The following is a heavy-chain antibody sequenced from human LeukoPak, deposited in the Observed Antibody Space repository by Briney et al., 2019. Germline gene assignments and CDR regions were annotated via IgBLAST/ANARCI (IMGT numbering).Heavy chain of an antibody. V-gene: IGHV3-30*18. Sequence: QPGGSLRLSCAASGFTFSSYGMHWVRQAPGKGLEWVAVISYEGSNKYYADSVKGRFTISRDNSKNTLYLQMNSLRAEDTAVYYCAKESVVTARDWYFDLWGRGTLVTVSS. J-gene: IGHJ2*01. CDR2: ISYEGSNK. D-gene: IGHD2-21*02. CDR3: AKESVVTARDWYFDL. CDR1: GFTFSSYG.